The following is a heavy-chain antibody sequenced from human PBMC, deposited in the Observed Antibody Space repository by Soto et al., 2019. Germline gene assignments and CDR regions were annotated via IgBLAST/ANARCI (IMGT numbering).Heavy chain of an antibody. Sequence: PSETLSLTCAVYCGSFSGYYWSWIRQPPGKGLEWIGEINHSGSTNYNPSLKSRVTISVDTSKNQFSLKLSSVTAADTAVYYCARGPIRYSYGFYYYYGMDVWGQGTTVTVSS. V-gene: IGHV4-34*01. CDR1: CGSFSGYY. CDR2: INHSGST. CDR3: ARGPIRYSYGFYYYYGMDV. D-gene: IGHD5-18*01. J-gene: IGHJ6*02.